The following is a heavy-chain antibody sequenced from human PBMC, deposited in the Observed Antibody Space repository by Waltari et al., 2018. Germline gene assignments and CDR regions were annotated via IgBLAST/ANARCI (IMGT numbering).Heavy chain of an antibody. CDR3: ARTSPRAIFGVVTLRGWFDP. Sequence: QVQLQQWGAGLLKPSETLSLTCAVYGGSFSGYYWSWIRQPPGKGLEWIGEINHSGSTNYNPSLTSRVTLSGDTSKNQFSLKLSSVTAADTAVYYCARTSPRAIFGVVTLRGWFDPWGQGTLVTVSS. J-gene: IGHJ5*02. D-gene: IGHD3-3*01. V-gene: IGHV4-34*01. CDR2: INHSGST. CDR1: GGSFSGYY.